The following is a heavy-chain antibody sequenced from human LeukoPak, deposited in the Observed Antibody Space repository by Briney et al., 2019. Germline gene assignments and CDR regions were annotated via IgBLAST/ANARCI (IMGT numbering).Heavy chain of an antibody. D-gene: IGHD3-22*01. CDR1: GFTFSDYY. CDR3: AREGYYYDSSGYYQNLYYFDY. CDR2: ISSSSSYT. J-gene: IGHJ4*02. Sequence: PGGSLRLSCAASGFTFSDYYMSWIRQAPGKGLEWVSYISSSSSYTNYAASVKGRFTISRDNAKNSLYLQMNSLRAEDTAVYYCAREGYYYDSSGYYQNLYYFDYWGQGTLVTVSS. V-gene: IGHV3-11*06.